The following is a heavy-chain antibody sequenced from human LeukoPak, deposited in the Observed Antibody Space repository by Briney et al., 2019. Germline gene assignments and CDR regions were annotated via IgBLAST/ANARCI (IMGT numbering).Heavy chain of an antibody. CDR3: AKDRYAWTSGYSYNPFDY. J-gene: IGHJ4*02. Sequence: GGSLRLSCATSGFTFSSYAMSWVGQAPGKGLEWVSVISGSGTSTFYADSVKGRFTISRDNSKKTLYLQMNSLRAEDTAVYYCAKDRYAWTSGYSYNPFDYWGQGTLVTVSS. V-gene: IGHV3-23*01. D-gene: IGHD5-18*01. CDR1: GFTFSSYA. CDR2: ISGSGTST.